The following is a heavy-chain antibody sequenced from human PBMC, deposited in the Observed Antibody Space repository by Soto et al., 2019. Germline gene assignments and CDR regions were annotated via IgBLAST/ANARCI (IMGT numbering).Heavy chain of an antibody. CDR2: ITHRGST. Sequence: QVQLQQWGAGLLKPSETLSLTCDVSVESFGGYYWSWIRQSPGKGLEWIGDITHRGSTNYNPSLKSRVTLSVYTSKRQFSLKLSSVTAADTAVYYCARGGAHAKSGSGIYQFGYGLDFWGQGTTVTVSS. J-gene: IGHJ6*02. CDR1: VESFGGYY. CDR3: ARGGAHAKSGSGIYQFGYGLDF. V-gene: IGHV4-34*02. D-gene: IGHD1-26*01.